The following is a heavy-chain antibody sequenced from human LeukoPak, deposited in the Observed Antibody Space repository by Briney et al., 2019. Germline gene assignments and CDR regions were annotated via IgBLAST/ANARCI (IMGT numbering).Heavy chain of an antibody. D-gene: IGHD3-3*01. CDR1: GFTSSSYS. V-gene: IGHV3-21*01. CDR3: ARVPGKYYDFSY. J-gene: IGHJ4*02. CDR2: ISSSSYI. Sequence: GGSLRLSCAASGFTSSSYSMNWVRQAPGKGLEWVSSISSSSYIYYADSVKGRFTISRDNAKNSLYLQMNSLRAEDTAVYYCARVPGKYYDFSYWGQGTLVTVSS.